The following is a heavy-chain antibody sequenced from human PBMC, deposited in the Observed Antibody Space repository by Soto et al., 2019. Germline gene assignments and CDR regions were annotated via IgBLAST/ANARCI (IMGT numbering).Heavy chain of an antibody. CDR2: ISGSGGST. CDR3: AKNRRLRKDIVVGWFDP. CDR1: GFTFSSYA. D-gene: IGHD2-2*01. V-gene: IGHV3-23*01. J-gene: IGHJ5*02. Sequence: ESGGGLVQPGGSLRLSCAASGFTFSSYAMSWVRQAPGKGLEWVSAISGSGGSTYYADSVKGRFTISRDNSKNTLYLQMNSLRAEDTAVYYCAKNRRLRKDIVVGWFDPWGQGTLVTVSS.